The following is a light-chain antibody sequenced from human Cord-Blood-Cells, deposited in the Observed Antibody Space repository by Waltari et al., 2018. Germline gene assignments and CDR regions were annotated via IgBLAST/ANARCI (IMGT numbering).Light chain of an antibody. CDR3: QQYNNCPPLT. J-gene: IGKJ4*01. Sequence: EIVMTQSPATLSVSPGERATLSCRASQSVSSNLAWYQQKPGQAPRLLIYGASTRATGIPASFSGIVSGTEFTLTISSLQSEDFAVYYWQQYNNCPPLTFGEGAKVEI. CDR1: QSVSSN. CDR2: GAS. V-gene: IGKV3-15*01.